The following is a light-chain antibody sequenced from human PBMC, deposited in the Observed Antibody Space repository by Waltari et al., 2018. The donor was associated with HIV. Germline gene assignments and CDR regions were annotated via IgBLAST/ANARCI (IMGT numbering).Light chain of an antibody. CDR2: LAS. J-gene: IGKJ5*01. CDR3: MQALQTPLIT. Sequence: DIVMNQSPLSLPVTPGEPASISCRSSQSLLNSNGFNYLDWYLQKPGQSPRLLIYLASDRAPGVPDRFSGSGSGTDFTLKISRVEAEDVGVYYCMQALQTPLITFGQGTRLEIK. V-gene: IGKV2-28*01. CDR1: QSLLNSNGFNY.